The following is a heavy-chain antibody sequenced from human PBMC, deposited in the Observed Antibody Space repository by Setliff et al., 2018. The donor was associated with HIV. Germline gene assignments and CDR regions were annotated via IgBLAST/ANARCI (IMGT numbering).Heavy chain of an antibody. CDR1: GDSINSGTYY. J-gene: IGHJ4*02. V-gene: IGHV4-61*02. D-gene: IGHD1-7*01. CDR3: ARTNRWELLSPNFDA. CDR2: LHLSGDT. Sequence: PSETLSLTCTVSGDSINSGTYYWSWIRQPAGKGLEWIGRLHLSGDTNYNPSLKSRVTISVDRPNNHFSLRLTSVTAADTAVYFCARTNRWELLSPNFDAWGQGTLVTVSS.